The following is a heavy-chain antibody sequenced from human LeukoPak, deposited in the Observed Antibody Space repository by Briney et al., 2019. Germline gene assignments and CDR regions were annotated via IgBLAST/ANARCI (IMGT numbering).Heavy chain of an antibody. J-gene: IGHJ4*02. CDR1: GGSISSYY. CDR3: TRTRPRITIFGVAPGLFDY. CDR2: IYTSGST. D-gene: IGHD3-3*01. V-gene: IGHV4-4*07. Sequence: SETLSLTCTVSGGSISSYYWSWIRQPAGKGLEWIGRIYTSGSTNYNPSLKSRVTMSVDTSKNQFSLKLSSVTAADTAVYYCTRTRPRITIFGVAPGLFDYWGQGTLVTVSS.